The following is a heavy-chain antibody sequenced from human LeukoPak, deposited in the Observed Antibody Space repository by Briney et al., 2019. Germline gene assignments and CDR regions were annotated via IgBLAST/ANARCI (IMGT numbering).Heavy chain of an antibody. D-gene: IGHD2-21*02. V-gene: IGHV3-23*01. CDR3: AKDPDCGGDCYSDN. Sequence: GGSLRLSCAASGFTFSSYAMSWVRQAPGKGLEWVSAISGSGGSTYYADSVKGRFTISRDNSKNTLYLQMNSLRAEDTAVYYCAKDPDCGGDCYSDNWGQGTLVTVSS. CDR1: GFTFSSYA. CDR2: ISGSGGST. J-gene: IGHJ4*02.